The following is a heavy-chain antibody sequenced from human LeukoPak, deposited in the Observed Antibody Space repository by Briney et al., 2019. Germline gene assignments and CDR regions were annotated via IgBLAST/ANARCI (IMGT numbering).Heavy chain of an antibody. Sequence: PGGSLRLSCAASGFTFSSYWMHWVRHAPGKGLVWVSSIKSDGSRTSYVDSVKGRFTNSRGDARNTLYVQMNSLRAEDTAMYYCARGIIDVMSVAFDMWGQGTMVTVSS. CDR3: ARGIIDVMSVAFDM. CDR2: IKSDGSRT. J-gene: IGHJ3*02. CDR1: GFTFSSYW. V-gene: IGHV3-74*01. D-gene: IGHD2/OR15-2a*01.